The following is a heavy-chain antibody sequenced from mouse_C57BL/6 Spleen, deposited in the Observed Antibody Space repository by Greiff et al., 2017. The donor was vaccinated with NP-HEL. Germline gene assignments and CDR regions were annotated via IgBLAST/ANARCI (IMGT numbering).Heavy chain of an antibody. Sequence: QVQLQQPGAELVRPGSSVKLSCKASGYTFTSYWMDWVKQRPGQGLEWIGNIYPSDSETPYNQKFKDKATLTVDKSSSTAYMQLSSLTSEDSAVYYCARSRDYDGGYAMDYWGQGTSVTVSS. D-gene: IGHD2-4*01. V-gene: IGHV1-61*01. CDR1: GYTFTSYW. CDR2: IYPSDSET. J-gene: IGHJ4*01. CDR3: ARSRDYDGGYAMDY.